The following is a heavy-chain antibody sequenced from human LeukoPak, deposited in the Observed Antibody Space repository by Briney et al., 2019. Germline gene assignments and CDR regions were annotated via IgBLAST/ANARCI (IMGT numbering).Heavy chain of an antibody. CDR3: ARAYSGWYASPFDY. CDR2: ISSSGSTI. V-gene: IGHV3-11*01. J-gene: IGHJ4*02. D-gene: IGHD6-19*01. CDR1: GFTFSDYY. Sequence: PGGSLRLSCAASGFTFSDYYMSWIRQAPGKGLEWVSYISSSGSTIYYADPVKGRFTISRDNAKNSLYLQMNSLRAEDTAVYYCARAYSGWYASPFDYWGQGTLVTVSS.